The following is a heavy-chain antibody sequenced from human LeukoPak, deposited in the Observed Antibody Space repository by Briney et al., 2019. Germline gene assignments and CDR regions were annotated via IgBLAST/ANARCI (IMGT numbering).Heavy chain of an antibody. CDR2: IIPIFGTA. CDR3: ARLGLRCSSTSCYNGY. V-gene: IGHV1-69*05. D-gene: IGHD2-2*02. CDR1: GGTFSSYA. J-gene: IGHJ4*02. Sequence: SVKVSCKASGGTFSSYAISWVRQAPGQGLEWMGGIIPIFGTANYAQKFQGRVTITTDESASTAYMELSSLRSEDTAVYYCARLGLRCSSTSCYNGYWGQGTLVTVSS.